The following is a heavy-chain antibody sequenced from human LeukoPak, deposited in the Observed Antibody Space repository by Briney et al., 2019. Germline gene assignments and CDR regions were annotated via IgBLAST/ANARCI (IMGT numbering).Heavy chain of an antibody. Sequence: GESLKISCKGSGYSFTNYWINWVRQMPGKGLEWMGKIDPSDSYINYSPSFQGHVTISADKSINTAYLQWSSLKASDTAIYYCATTYGGYDYDFDSWSQGTLVSVSS. CDR1: GYSFTNYW. J-gene: IGHJ4*02. V-gene: IGHV5-10-1*01. CDR2: IDPSDSYI. D-gene: IGHD5-12*01. CDR3: ATTYGGYDYDFDS.